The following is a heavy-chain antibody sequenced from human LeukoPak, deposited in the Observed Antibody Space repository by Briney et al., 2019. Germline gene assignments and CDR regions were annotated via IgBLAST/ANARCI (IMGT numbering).Heavy chain of an antibody. CDR1: GFTFSSYS. CDR2: ISSSSSYI. D-gene: IGHD2-15*01. V-gene: IGHV3-21*01. J-gene: IGHJ4*02. CDR3: ARTPLGYCSGGSCPDY. Sequence: GGPLRLSFAASGFTFSSYSMNWVRQAPGRGLEWVSSISSSSSYIYYADSVKGRFTISRDNAKNSLYLQMNSLRAEDTAVYYCARTPLGYCSGGSCPDYWGQGTLVTVSS.